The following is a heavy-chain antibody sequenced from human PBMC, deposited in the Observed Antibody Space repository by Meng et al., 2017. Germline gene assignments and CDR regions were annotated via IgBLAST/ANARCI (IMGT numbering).Heavy chain of an antibody. CDR3: ARVSTGNDDDY. CDR2: IYYSGST. D-gene: IGHD1-1*01. J-gene: IGHJ4*02. CDR1: GGSISSSSYY. Sequence: QLQLQESGQGLVKPSETLSLTCTVSGGSISSSSYYWGWIRQPPGKGLEWIGSIYYSGSTYYNPSLKSRVTISVDTSKNQFSLKLSSVTAADTAVYYCARVSTGNDDDYWGQGTLVTVSS. V-gene: IGHV4-39*07.